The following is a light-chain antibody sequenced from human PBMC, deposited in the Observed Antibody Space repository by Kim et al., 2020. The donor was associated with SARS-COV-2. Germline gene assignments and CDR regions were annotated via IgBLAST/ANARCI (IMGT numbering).Light chain of an antibody. CDR2: ANE. Sequence: PGQNVTISGSGSSSNIGKFSVSRYQQLPGTTPKLLIYANERRPSGIPDRFSGSKSGTSATLVITGLQTGDEADYYCETWDNSRGGVFGGGTQLTVL. CDR3: ETWDNSRGGV. V-gene: IGLV1-51*01. J-gene: IGLJ3*02. CDR1: SSNIGKFS.